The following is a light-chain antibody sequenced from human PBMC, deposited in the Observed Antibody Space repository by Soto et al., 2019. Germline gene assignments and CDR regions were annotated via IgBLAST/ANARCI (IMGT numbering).Light chain of an antibody. CDR3: PQYDSSPRT. CDR2: GAS. CDR1: QSVSNNY. J-gene: IGKJ1*01. Sequence: EIVLXQNTGTLSLSPGERATLSCRASQSVSNNYLAWYQQKPGQAPRLLIYGASNRATGIPDRFSGSGSGTDFTLTISRLEPEDFAVYYCPQYDSSPRTSGRRTKADI. V-gene: IGKV3-20*01.